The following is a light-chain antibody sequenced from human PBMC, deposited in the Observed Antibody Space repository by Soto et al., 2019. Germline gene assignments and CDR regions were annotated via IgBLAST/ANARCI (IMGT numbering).Light chain of an antibody. CDR3: QNYNSAPFT. J-gene: IGKJ3*01. V-gene: IGKV1-27*01. Sequence: DIQMTQSPSYLSASAGDRVTITCRASQDISNYLAWYQQKPGKVPKLLIYAASTLQSGVPPRFSGSGSGTDFTLTISILQPEDVATYYCQNYNSAPFTFGPGTKVDVK. CDR2: AAS. CDR1: QDISNY.